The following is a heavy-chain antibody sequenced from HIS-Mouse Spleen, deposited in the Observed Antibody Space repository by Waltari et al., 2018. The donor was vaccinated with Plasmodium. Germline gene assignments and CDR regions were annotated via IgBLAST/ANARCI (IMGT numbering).Heavy chain of an antibody. CDR3: ARAYYDFWSGYRFDY. Sequence: QVQLQQWGAGLLKPSETLSLTCAVHGGSFSGYYWSWIRQPPGMGLEWIGEINHSGSTNYNPSLKSRVTISVDTSKNQFSLKLSSVTAADTAVYYCARAYYDFWSGYRFDYWGQGTLVTVSS. V-gene: IGHV4-34*01. D-gene: IGHD3-3*01. CDR2: INHSGST. J-gene: IGHJ4*02. CDR1: GGSFSGYY.